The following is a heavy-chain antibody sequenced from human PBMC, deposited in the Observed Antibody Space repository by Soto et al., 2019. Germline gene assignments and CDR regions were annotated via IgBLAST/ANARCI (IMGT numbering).Heavy chain of an antibody. Sequence: PGGSLRLSCATSGFTFSSYTMNWVRQAPGKGLEWVSSISGRGGDIYYADSVKGRFTISRDNAKNLLYLQMNSLTAEDTAIYYCAPRGFSLEQYYGMDVWGQGTTVTVSS. D-gene: IGHD3-3*01. CDR2: ISGRGGDI. V-gene: IGHV3-21*01. CDR3: APRGFSLEQYYGMDV. CDR1: GFTFSSYT. J-gene: IGHJ6*02.